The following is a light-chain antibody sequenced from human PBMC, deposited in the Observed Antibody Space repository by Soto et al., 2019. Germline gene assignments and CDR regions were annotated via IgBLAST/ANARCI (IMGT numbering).Light chain of an antibody. CDR3: QQYRMSPNT. V-gene: IGKV3-20*01. CDR2: GIS. J-gene: IGKJ5*01. Sequence: EIVFTQSRGTLSLSPGEKATLSCRASQTISSNSFAWYQQKPGQAPRLLIYGISTRATGIPDRCSGSGSETEFTLTISSLQPEDFAVYYCQQYRMSPNTFGQGTRLAI. CDR1: QTISSNS.